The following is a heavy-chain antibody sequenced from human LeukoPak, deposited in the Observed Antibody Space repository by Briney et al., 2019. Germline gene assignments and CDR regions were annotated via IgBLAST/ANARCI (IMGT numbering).Heavy chain of an antibody. D-gene: IGHD5-12*01. Sequence: GGSLRLSCAASGFTFSSYEMNWVRQAPGKGLEWVSYISTSGSTIYYADSVKGRFTVSRDNAKNSLYLQMNSLRAEDTAVYYCARESRYSGYDGWGQGTLVTVSS. J-gene: IGHJ4*02. CDR1: GFTFSSYE. V-gene: IGHV3-48*03. CDR2: ISTSGSTI. CDR3: ARESRYSGYDG.